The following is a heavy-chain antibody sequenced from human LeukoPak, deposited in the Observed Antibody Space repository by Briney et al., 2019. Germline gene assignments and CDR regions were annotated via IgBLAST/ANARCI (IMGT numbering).Heavy chain of an antibody. V-gene: IGHV1-18*01. CDR2: ISAYNGNT. J-gene: IGHJ4*02. CDR1: GYTFTSYG. D-gene: IGHD3-22*01. CDR3: AREGYYYDSSGYYYRDY. Sequence: ASVKVSCKASGYTFTSYGISWVRQAPGQGLEWMGWISAYNGNTNYAQKLQGRVTMTTDTSTSTAYMELRSLRSDDTAVYYCAREGYYYDSSGYYYRDYWGQGTLVTVSS.